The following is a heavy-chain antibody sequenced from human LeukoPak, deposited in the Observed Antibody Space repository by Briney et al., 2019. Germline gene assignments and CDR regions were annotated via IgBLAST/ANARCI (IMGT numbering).Heavy chain of an antibody. V-gene: IGHV4-59*01. J-gene: IGHJ4*02. D-gene: IGHD1-1*01. CDR2: SYDGGST. Sequence: SETLSLTCSVSGGSISNYHWSWIRQPPGKGLEWIGCSYDGGSTSYNPSLKSRVAISVDTSKNQFPLKLTSVTAADTAVYYCARDRELGYWGQGTLVTVSS. CDR3: ARDRELGY. CDR1: GGSISNYH.